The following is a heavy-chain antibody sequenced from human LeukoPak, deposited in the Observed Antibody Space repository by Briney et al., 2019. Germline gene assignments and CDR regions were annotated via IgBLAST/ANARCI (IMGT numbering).Heavy chain of an antibody. CDR1: GFTFSSYW. D-gene: IGHD3-10*01. CDR2: IKQDGSEK. CDR3: ARDFSTMVRGVIVGY. V-gene: IGHV3-7*01. Sequence: GGSLRLSCAASGFTFSSYWMSWVRQAPGKGLEWVANIKQDGSEKYYVDSVKGRFTISRDNAKNSLYLQMNSLRVEDTAVYYCARDFSTMVRGVIVGYWGQGTLVTVSS. J-gene: IGHJ4*02.